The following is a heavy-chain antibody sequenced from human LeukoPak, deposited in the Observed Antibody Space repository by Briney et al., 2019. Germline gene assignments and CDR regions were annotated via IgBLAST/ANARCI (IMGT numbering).Heavy chain of an antibody. V-gene: IGHV3-23*01. J-gene: IGHJ3*02. CDR3: AKDLPPYIVVVPAAIDAFDI. Sequence: PGGSLRLSCAASGFTFSSYGMSWVRQAPGKGLEWVSAISGSGGSTYYADSVKGRFTISRDNSKNTLYLQMNSLRAEDTAVYYCAKDLPPYIVVVPAAIDAFDIWGQGTMVTVSS. CDR2: ISGSGGST. CDR1: GFTFSSYG. D-gene: IGHD2-2*01.